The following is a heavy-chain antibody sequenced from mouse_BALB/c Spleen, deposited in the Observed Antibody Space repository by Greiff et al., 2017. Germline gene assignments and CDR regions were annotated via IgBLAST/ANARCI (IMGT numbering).Heavy chain of an antibody. V-gene: IGHV5-6-5*01. Sequence: EVQLVESGGGLVKPGGSLKLSCAASGFTFSSYAMSWVRQTPEKRLEWVASISSGGSTYYPDSVKGRFTISRDNARNILYLQMSSLRTEDTAMYYGARGLPNDGSRDYAMDYWGQGTTVTVSS. CDR1: GFTFSSYA. CDR2: ISSGGST. J-gene: IGHJ4*01. D-gene: IGHD1-1*01. CDR3: ARGLPNDGSRDYAMDY.